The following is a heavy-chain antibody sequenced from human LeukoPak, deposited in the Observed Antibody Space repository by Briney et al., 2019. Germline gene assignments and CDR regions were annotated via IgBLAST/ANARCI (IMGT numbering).Heavy chain of an antibody. CDR3: ARVNYYGSGSYYNVDPYYYMDV. V-gene: IGHV4-39*07. Sequence: SETLSLTCTVSGGSISSSSYYWGWIRQPPGKGLEWIGSIYYSGSTYYNPSLKSRVTISVDTSKNQFSLKLSSVTAADTAVYYCARVNYYGSGSYYNVDPYYYMDVWGKGTTVTISS. CDR2: IYYSGST. J-gene: IGHJ6*03. CDR1: GGSISSSSYY. D-gene: IGHD3-10*01.